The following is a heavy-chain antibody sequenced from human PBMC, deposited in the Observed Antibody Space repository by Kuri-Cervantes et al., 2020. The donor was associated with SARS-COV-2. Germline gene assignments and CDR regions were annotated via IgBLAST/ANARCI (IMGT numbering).Heavy chain of an antibody. V-gene: IGHV5-51*01. Sequence: KVSCKGSGFRFTTYWIGWVRQMPGKGLEWMAIIYPTDSDTRYSPSFQGQVTISADKSISTAYLQWSSLKASDSAMYYCARTRGSYYTDAFDLWGRGTMVTVSS. D-gene: IGHD1-26*01. CDR2: IYPTDSDT. J-gene: IGHJ3*01. CDR3: ARTRGSYYTDAFDL. CDR1: GFRFTTYW.